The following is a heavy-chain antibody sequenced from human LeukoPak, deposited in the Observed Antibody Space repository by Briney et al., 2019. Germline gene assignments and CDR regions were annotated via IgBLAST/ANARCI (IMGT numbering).Heavy chain of an antibody. CDR3: GQNWNFDS. CDR1: GFSFNIYA. V-gene: IGHV3-23*01. Sequence: GGSLRLSCSASGFSFNIYAMGWVRQAPGKGLQWVSTISAGGDGTYYTASMKGRFTISRDNSKNTVSLQMNSLRAEDTAIYYCGQNWNFDSWGQGTLVTVSS. D-gene: IGHD1-1*01. J-gene: IGHJ4*02. CDR2: ISAGGDGT.